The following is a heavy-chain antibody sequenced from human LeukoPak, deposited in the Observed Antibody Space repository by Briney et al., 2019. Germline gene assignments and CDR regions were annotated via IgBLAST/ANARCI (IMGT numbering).Heavy chain of an antibody. CDR2: IYHNGDT. D-gene: IGHD2-2*02. Sequence: PSETLSLTCSVSGGSISTYYWSWIRQSPEKGLEWIGYIYHNGDTNYNPSFKSRVTISVDTSKNQFSLRLMSVTAADTAIYYCARHSYTPFDYWGQGSLVTVSS. CDR3: ARHSYTPFDY. V-gene: IGHV4-59*08. CDR1: GGSISTYY. J-gene: IGHJ4*02.